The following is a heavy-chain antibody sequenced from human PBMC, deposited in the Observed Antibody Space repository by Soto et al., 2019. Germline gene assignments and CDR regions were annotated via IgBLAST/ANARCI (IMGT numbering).Heavy chain of an antibody. CDR1: GFTFKNYA. D-gene: IGHD4-4*01. CDR3: ARDLQRGYYCDY. Sequence: EVQLLESGGGLVQPGGSLRLSCAASGFTFKNYAMSWVRQAPGKGLEWVSVITSGGATYYADSVKGRFTISRDNSKNTLFLQMNSLRAEDTAVYYCARDLQRGYYCDYWGQGTLVTVSS. V-gene: IGHV3-23*01. J-gene: IGHJ4*02. CDR2: ITSGGAT.